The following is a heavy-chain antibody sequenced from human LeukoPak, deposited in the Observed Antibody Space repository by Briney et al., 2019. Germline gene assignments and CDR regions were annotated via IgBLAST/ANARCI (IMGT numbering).Heavy chain of an antibody. CDR1: GVSISSGSYY. J-gene: IGHJ6*02. Sequence: SQTLSLTCTVSGVSISSGSYYWSWIRQPAGKGLEWIGRIYTSGSTNYNPSLKSRITISVDTSKNQFSLKLSSVTAADTAVYYCARDPGGSYPRMGYYGMDVWGQGTTVTVSS. CDR2: IYTSGST. D-gene: IGHD1-26*01. V-gene: IGHV4-61*02. CDR3: ARDPGGSYPRMGYYGMDV.